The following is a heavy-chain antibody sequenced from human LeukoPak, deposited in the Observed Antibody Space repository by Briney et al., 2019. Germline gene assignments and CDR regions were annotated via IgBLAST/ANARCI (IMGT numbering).Heavy chain of an antibody. CDR2: VSPYSGNT. Sequence: RASVKVSCKASGYTFTTYYINWVRQAPGQGPEWMGWVSPYSGNTNYAQKLQGRVTMTTDTSTSTADMELRSLRSDDTAVYYCARVLAVAGTLDYWGQGTLATVSS. CDR1: GYTFTTYY. CDR3: ARVLAVAGTLDY. J-gene: IGHJ4*02. D-gene: IGHD6-19*01. V-gene: IGHV1-18*01.